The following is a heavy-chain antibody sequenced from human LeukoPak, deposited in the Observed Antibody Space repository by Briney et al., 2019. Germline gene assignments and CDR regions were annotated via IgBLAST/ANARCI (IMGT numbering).Heavy chain of an antibody. J-gene: IGHJ4*02. CDR3: ARSGTTGGFFDY. CDR1: GGSINGYY. CDR2: IYYSGST. Sequence: SETLSLTCTVSGGSINGYYGSWIRQPTGKGLEWIGYIYYSGSTNFNPSLRSRVTISIDTSKNHFSLRLTSVTAADTAVYYCARSGTTGGFFDYWGQGTLVTVSS. D-gene: IGHD2-8*02. V-gene: IGHV4-59*01.